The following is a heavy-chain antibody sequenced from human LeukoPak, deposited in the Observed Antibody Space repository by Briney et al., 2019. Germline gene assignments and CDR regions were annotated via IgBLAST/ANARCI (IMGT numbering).Heavy chain of an antibody. CDR1: GASINTFS. V-gene: IGHV4-59*05. CDR2: IYYSGST. CDR3: ARQARGDYVLYYFDY. Sequence: SETLSLTCSVSGASINTFSCNWFRQPPGKGLEWIGSIYYSGSTYYNPSLKSRVTISVDTSKNQFSLKLSSVTAADTAVYYCARQARGDYVLYYFDYWGQGTLVTVSS. D-gene: IGHD4-17*01. J-gene: IGHJ4*02.